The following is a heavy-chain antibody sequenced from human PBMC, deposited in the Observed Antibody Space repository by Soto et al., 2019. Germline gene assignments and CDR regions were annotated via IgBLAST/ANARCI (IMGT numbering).Heavy chain of an antibody. D-gene: IGHD2-15*01. CDR3: ARDPGDIVVVVEKQENEV. J-gene: IGHJ6*01. Sequence: ASVKVSCKASGYTFTGYYMHWVRQAPGQGLEWMGWINPNSGDTNYAQKFQGRVTMTRDTSISTAYMELSSLRSDDTAVYYCARDPGDIVVVVEKQENEVWGQGTTVSVSS. V-gene: IGHV1-2*02. CDR1: GYTFTGYY. CDR2: INPNSGDT.